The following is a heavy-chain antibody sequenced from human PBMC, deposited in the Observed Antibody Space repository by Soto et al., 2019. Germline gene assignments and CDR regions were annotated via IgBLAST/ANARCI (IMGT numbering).Heavy chain of an antibody. CDR3: AKRHLAGSGWTFDY. V-gene: IGHV3-30*02. D-gene: IGHD6-19*01. CDR2: ISYSGNK. CDR1: GFTFNTHG. Sequence: PGGSLRLSCSASGFTFNTHGMHWVRQSPGKGLGWVSYISYSGNKYYADSVQGRFTISRDDSKNTVFLEINSLRTEDTAVYYCAKRHLAGSGWTFDYWGQGTSVTVSS. J-gene: IGHJ4*02.